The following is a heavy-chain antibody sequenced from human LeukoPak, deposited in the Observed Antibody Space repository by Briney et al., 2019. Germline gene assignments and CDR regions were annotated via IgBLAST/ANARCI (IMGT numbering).Heavy chain of an antibody. Sequence: GESLKISCKGSGYSFTGYWIGWVRQMPGKGREWMGIIYPGDSDTRYSPSFQGQVTISADKSISTAYLQWSSLKASDTAMYYCARRRGSPYFYMDVWGKGTTVTVSS. CDR3: ARRRGSPYFYMDV. CDR1: GYSFTGYW. D-gene: IGHD3-10*01. CDR2: IYPGDSDT. J-gene: IGHJ6*03. V-gene: IGHV5-51*01.